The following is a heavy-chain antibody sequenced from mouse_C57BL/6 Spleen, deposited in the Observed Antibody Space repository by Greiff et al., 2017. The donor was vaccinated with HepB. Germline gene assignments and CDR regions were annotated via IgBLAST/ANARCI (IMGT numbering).Heavy chain of an antibody. D-gene: IGHD4-1*01. V-gene: IGHV1-82*01. Sequence: QVQLKQSGPELVKPGASVKISCKASGYAFSSSWMNWVKQRPGKGLEWIGRIYPGDGDTNYNGKFKGKATLTADKSSSTAYMQLSSLTSEDSAVYFCARGANWESWYSDVWGTGTTVTVSS. J-gene: IGHJ1*03. CDR2: IYPGDGDT. CDR1: GYAFSSSW. CDR3: ARGANWESWYSDV.